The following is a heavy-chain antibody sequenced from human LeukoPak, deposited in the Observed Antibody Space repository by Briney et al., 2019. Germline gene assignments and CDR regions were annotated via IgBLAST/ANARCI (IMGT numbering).Heavy chain of an antibody. CDR1: GASITRSTYY. V-gene: IGHV4-61*02. CDR3: ARDRGYCSSTSCGAFDI. J-gene: IGHJ3*02. Sequence: SETLSLTCTVSGASITRSTYYWSWIRQPAGKGLEWIGRIYTSGSTNYNPSLKSRVTISVDTSKNQFSLKLSSVTAADTAVYYCARDRGYCSSTSCGAFDIWGQGTMVTVSS. D-gene: IGHD2-2*01. CDR2: IYTSGST.